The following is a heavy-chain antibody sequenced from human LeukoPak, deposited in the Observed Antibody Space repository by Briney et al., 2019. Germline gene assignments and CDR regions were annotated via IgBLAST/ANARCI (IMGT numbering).Heavy chain of an antibody. D-gene: IGHD6-19*01. J-gene: IGHJ2*01. CDR3: ARQLGSGWYVHWYFDL. CDR2: IYPGDSDT. Sequence: GESLKISCKGSGYSFTSYWIGWVRQMPGKGLEWMGIIYPGDSDTRYSPSFQGQVTISADKSISTAYLQCSSLKASDTAMYYCARQLGSGWYVHWYFDLWGRGTLVTVSP. V-gene: IGHV5-51*01. CDR1: GYSFTSYW.